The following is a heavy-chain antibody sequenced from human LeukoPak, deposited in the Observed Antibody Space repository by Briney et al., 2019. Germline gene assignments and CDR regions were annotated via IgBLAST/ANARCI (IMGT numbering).Heavy chain of an antibody. J-gene: IGHJ5*02. V-gene: IGHV3-30*02. CDR1: GFTFSSYG. D-gene: IGHD3-22*01. CDR2: IRYDGSSK. CDR3: AKDRAHYYDSSGSFFNWFDP. Sequence: VQPGGSLRLSCAASGFTFSSYGMHWVRPAPGKGLEWVAFIRYDGSSKYYVDSVKGRFTISRDNSKNTLYLQMNSLRAEDTAVYYCAKDRAHYYDSSGSFFNWFDPWGQGTLVTVSS.